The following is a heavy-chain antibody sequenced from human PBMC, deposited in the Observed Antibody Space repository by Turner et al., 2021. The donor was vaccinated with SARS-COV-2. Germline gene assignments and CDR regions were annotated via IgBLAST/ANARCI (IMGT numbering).Heavy chain of an antibody. CDR1: GYPLAIDA. Sequence: QAQLVQTGGEVKTPGASVKVSCKASGYPLAIDATNAVRQATGQGLEWMGWMNPNSGNTGYAQKFQGRVTMTRNTSISTAYMELSSLSSEDTAVYYCARPPFRILLWRKNPNPDWYFDPWGRGTLVTVSS. D-gene: IGHD5-18*01. J-gene: IGHJ2*01. CDR3: ARPPFRILLWRKNPNPDWYFDP. CDR2: MNPNSGNT. V-gene: IGHV1-8*01.